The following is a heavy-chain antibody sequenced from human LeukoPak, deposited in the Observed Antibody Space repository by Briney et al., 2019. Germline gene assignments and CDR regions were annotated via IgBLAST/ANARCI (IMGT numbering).Heavy chain of an antibody. J-gene: IGHJ5*02. CDR3: ARYIVVVVAATLASWFDP. V-gene: IGHV4-39*01. D-gene: IGHD2-15*01. CDR2: IYYSGST. CDR1: GGSISSSSYY. Sequence: SETLSLTXTVSGGSISSSSYYWGWIRQPPGKGLEWIGSIYYSGSTYYNPSLKSRVTISVDTSKNQFSLKLSSVTAADTAVYYCARYIVVVVAATLASWFDPWGQGTLVTVSS.